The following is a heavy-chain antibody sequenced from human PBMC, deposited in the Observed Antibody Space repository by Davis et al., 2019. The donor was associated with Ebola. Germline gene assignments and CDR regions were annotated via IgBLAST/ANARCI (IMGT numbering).Heavy chain of an antibody. D-gene: IGHD3-3*01. CDR3: ASRAVETYYDFWSGYYTFDY. Sequence: PGGSLRLSCTVSGGSISSYYWSWIRQPPGKGLEWIGSIYYSGSTYYNPSLKSRVTISVDTSKNQFSLKLSSVTAADTAVYYCASRAVETYYDFWSGYYTFDYWGQGTLVTVSS. J-gene: IGHJ4*02. CDR1: GGSISSYY. CDR2: IYYSGST. V-gene: IGHV4-39*01.